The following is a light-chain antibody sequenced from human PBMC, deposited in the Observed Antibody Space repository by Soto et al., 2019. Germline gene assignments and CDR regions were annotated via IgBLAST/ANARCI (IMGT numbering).Light chain of an antibody. CDR2: GVF. V-gene: IGKV3-20*01. CDR3: QHYDGSPRT. Sequence: GLTQSPGTVSLSPGEKATLSCRTSQSVSSNYLAWYQQKPGQAPSLLIYGVFNRATGIPDRFSGSGSGTDFSLTISRLEPADVAVYFCQHYDGSPRTFGQGTRLQS. CDR1: QSVSSNY. J-gene: IGKJ2*01.